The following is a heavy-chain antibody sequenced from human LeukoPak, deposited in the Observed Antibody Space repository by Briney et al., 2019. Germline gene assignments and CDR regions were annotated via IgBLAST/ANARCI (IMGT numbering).Heavy chain of an antibody. CDR1: GGSISSSSYY. D-gene: IGHD3-10*02. Sequence: SETLSLTCTVSGGSISSSSYYWGWIRQPPGKGLEWIGSIYYSGSTYYNPSLKSRVTISVDTSKNQFSLKLSSVTAADTAVYYCARHVRGVAAYYFDYWGQGTLDTVSS. J-gene: IGHJ4*02. CDR2: IYYSGST. CDR3: ARHVRGVAAYYFDY. V-gene: IGHV4-39*01.